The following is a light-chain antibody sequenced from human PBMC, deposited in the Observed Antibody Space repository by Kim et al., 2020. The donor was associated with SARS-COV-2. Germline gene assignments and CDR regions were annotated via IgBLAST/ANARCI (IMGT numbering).Light chain of an antibody. CDR1: QSVSNN. V-gene: IGKV3-15*01. Sequence: SPGERATLSCRASQSVSNNLAWYQHKPGQPPRLLIYGASTRATGVPARFSGSGSGTDFTLTVSSLQSEDFAVYYCHQYNDWPPWDTFGQGTKLEI. CDR2: GAS. J-gene: IGKJ2*01. CDR3: HQYNDWPPWDT.